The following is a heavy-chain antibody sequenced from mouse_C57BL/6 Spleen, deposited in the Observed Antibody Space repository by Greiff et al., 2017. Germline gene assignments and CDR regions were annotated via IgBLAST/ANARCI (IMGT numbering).Heavy chain of an antibody. CDR2: IYPGDGDT. Sequence: VKLVESGAELVKPGASVTISCKASGYSFSSYWMNWVKQRPGKGLEWIGQIYPGDGDTNYNGKFKGKATLTADKSSSTAYMQLSSLTSEDSAVYFCARGHITTVVGGDYFDYWGQGTTLTVSS. V-gene: IGHV1-80*01. CDR3: ARGHITTVVGGDYFDY. D-gene: IGHD1-1*01. CDR1: GYSFSSYW. J-gene: IGHJ2*01.